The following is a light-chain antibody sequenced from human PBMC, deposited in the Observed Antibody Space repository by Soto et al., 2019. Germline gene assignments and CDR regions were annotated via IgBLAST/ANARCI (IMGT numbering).Light chain of an antibody. Sequence: ENVLTQSPGTLSLSPGERATLSCRASQSISSSFLAWYQQKPGQAPRLLIYGVSSRATGIPDRFSGSGSGTDLTLTISRLEPEDVAVYYCQQHGSYPLTFGGGTKVDIK. CDR2: GVS. CDR3: QQHGSYPLT. J-gene: IGKJ4*01. V-gene: IGKV3-20*01. CDR1: QSISSSF.